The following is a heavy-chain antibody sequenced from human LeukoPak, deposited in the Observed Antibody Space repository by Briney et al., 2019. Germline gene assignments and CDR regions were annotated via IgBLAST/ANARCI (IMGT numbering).Heavy chain of an antibody. CDR1: GXSISRHY. V-gene: IGHV4-59*11. Sequence: PSETLSLTCTVSGXSISRHYLNWIRQPPGKGLEWVGYIDYSGSTDYNPSLKSRVTFSVDTSKNQFSLKLSSVTAADTAVYYCARGYSSGWYYFDYWGQGTLVTVSS. CDR3: ARGYSSGWYYFDY. J-gene: IGHJ4*02. CDR2: IDYSGST. D-gene: IGHD6-19*01.